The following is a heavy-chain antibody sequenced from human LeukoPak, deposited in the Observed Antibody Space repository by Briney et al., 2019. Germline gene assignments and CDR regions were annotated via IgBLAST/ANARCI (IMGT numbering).Heavy chain of an antibody. V-gene: IGHV3-7*05. CDR2: ISQGGSEK. J-gene: IGHJ4*02. D-gene: IGHD2-2*01. CDR1: GFTFSAYW. CDR3: ATSRAAGFDN. Sequence: GGSLRLSCAASGFTFSAYWMTWVRQAPGRGLEWVATISQGGSEKYYVDSVRDRFTISGDNAKNSLYLQMNSLRVEDTAVYYCATSRAAGFDNWGQGTLVTVSS.